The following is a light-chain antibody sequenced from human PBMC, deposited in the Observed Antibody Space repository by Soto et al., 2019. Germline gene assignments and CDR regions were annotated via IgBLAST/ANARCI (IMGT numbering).Light chain of an antibody. J-gene: IGLJ1*01. Sequence: QPVLTQPPSVSGAPGQRVTISCTGSSNIGASYDVHWYQQLPGTAPKLLMYGNNNRPSGVPDRFSGSKSGPSASLAITGLQAEDEADYYCQSYDSSLSGYVFGTRTTLTVL. CDR2: GNN. V-gene: IGLV1-40*01. CDR3: QSYDSSLSGYV. CDR1: SSNIGASYD.